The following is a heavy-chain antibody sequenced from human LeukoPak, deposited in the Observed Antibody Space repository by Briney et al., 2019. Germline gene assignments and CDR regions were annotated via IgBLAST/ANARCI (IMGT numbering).Heavy chain of an antibody. V-gene: IGHV4-61*01. D-gene: IGHD6-25*01. CDR3: ARGGYAGYFDY. CDR1: GGSVSSGSYY. J-gene: IGHJ4*02. CDR2: IYYSGST. Sequence: PSETLSLTCTVSGGSVSSGSYYWSWIRQPPGKGVEWIGYIYYSGSTNYNPSLKSRVTISVDTSKNQFSLKLSSVTAADTAVYYCARGGYAGYFDYWGQGTLVTVSS.